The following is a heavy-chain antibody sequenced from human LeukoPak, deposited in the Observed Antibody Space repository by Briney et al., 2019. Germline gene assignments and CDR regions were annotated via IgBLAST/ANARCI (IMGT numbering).Heavy chain of an antibody. D-gene: IGHD3-3*01. Sequence: SETLSLTCAVYGGSFSGYYWNYIRQPPGKGLEWIGEINHNGSTNYNPSPQSRVTILVDTSKNQVSLKLSSVTAADTAVYYCARGKALRFLDWLPPSGTFDIWGLGTMVSVSS. CDR3: ARGKALRFLDWLPPSGTFDI. CDR1: GGSFSGYY. J-gene: IGHJ3*02. CDR2: INHNGST. V-gene: IGHV4-34*01.